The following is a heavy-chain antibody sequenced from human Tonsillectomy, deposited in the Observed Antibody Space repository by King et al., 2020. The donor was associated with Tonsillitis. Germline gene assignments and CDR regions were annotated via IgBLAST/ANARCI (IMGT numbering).Heavy chain of an antibody. J-gene: IGHJ5*02. CDR3: ARPKCEWPYYYGSGSYRHDCWFDP. V-gene: IGHV5-51*01. D-gene: IGHD3-10*01. CDR2: IYPGDSDT. Sequence: VQLVQSGAEVKKPGESLKISCKGSGYSFTSYWIGWVRQMPGKGLEWMGIIYPGDSDTRYSPSFQGQVTISADKSISTAYLQWSSLKASDTAMYYCARPKCEWPYYYGSGSYRHDCWFDPWGQGTLVTVSS. CDR1: GYSFTSYW.